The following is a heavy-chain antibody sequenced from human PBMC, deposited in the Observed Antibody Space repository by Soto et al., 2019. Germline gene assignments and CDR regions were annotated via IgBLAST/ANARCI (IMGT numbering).Heavy chain of an antibody. Sequence: QVQLVESGGGVVQPGRSLRLSCAASGFTFSSYGMHWVRQAPGKGLEWVAVIWYDGSNKYYADSVKGRFTISRDNSKNTLYLQMNSLRAEDTAVYYCAGSSGYYFFDCWGQGTLVTVSS. CDR2: IWYDGSNK. CDR3: AGSSGYYFFDC. D-gene: IGHD3-22*01. CDR1: GFTFSSYG. J-gene: IGHJ4*02. V-gene: IGHV3-33*01.